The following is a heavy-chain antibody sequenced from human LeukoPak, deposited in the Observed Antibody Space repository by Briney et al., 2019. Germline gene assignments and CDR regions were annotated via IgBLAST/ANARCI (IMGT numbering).Heavy chain of an antibody. D-gene: IGHD4-23*01. Sequence: GGSLRLSCAASGFAVTGSHMTWVRQAPGKGLEWVSVISGTGTTYYADSVKGRLAISRDNSKNAVYLQMNSLTTEDTGAYYCAGFGGYSFWGQGTLVTVSS. CDR2: ISGTGTT. CDR1: GFAVTGSH. CDR3: AGFGGYSF. V-gene: IGHV3-66*01. J-gene: IGHJ4*02.